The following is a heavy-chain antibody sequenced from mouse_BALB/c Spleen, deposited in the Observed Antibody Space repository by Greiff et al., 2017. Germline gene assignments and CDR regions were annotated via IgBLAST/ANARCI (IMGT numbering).Heavy chain of an antibody. CDR3: TNYGNYGGAWFAY. V-gene: IGHV1-69*02. J-gene: IGHJ3*01. Sequence: QVQLQQPGAELVRPGASVKLSCKASGYTFTSYWINWVKQRPGQGLEWIGNIYPSDSYTNYNQKFKDKATLTVDKSSSTAYMQLSSPTSEDSAVYYCTNYGNYGGAWFAYWGQGTLVTVSA. CDR2: IYPSDSYT. CDR1: GYTFTSYW. D-gene: IGHD2-1*01.